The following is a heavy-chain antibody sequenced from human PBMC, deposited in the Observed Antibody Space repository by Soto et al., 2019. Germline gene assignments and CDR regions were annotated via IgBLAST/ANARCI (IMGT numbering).Heavy chain of an antibody. Sequence: QVQLVESGGGLVKPGGSLRLSCAASGFTFSDYYMSWIRQAPGKGLEWVSYISSSGSTIYYADSVKGRFTISRDNAKNSRYLQMNSLRAADTAVYYCARESTMPSIEWDFYYFDYWGQGTLVTVSS. V-gene: IGHV3-11*01. CDR3: ARESTMPSIEWDFYYFDY. CDR1: GFTFSDYY. D-gene: IGHD1-26*01. CDR2: ISSSGSTI. J-gene: IGHJ4*02.